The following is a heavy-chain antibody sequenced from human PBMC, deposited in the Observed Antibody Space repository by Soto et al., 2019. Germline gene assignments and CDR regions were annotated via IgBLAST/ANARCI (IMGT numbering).Heavy chain of an antibody. CDR3: VRVGVGIGNHFDS. CDR2: IHYSGRT. J-gene: IGHJ4*02. D-gene: IGHD1-26*01. V-gene: IGHV4-59*12. CDR1: NGSISGFY. Sequence: SETLSLTCSVSNGSISGFYWTWIRQPPGKILEWIGYIHYSGRTDYNPSLTSRATMSVDTSKNQFSLNLKSITAADTAVYYCVRVGVGIGNHFDSWGRGTLLTVSS.